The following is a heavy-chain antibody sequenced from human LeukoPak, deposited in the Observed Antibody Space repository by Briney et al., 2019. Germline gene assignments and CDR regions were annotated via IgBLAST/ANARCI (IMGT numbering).Heavy chain of an antibody. J-gene: IGHJ4*02. Sequence: PGGSLRLSCTASGFTFGDYAMTWVRQAPGKGLEWVGFIRSKIYGGTPEYAASVKGRFTISGDDSKGIAYLQMNSLKTEDTAVYYCTTDLGYYGSGSYYYFDYWGQGTLVTVSS. CDR2: IRSKIYGGTP. D-gene: IGHD3-10*01. CDR1: GFTFGDYA. CDR3: TTDLGYYGSGSYYYFDY. V-gene: IGHV3-49*04.